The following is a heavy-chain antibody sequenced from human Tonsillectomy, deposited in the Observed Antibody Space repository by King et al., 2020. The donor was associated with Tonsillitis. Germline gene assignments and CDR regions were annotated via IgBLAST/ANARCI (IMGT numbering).Heavy chain of an antibody. D-gene: IGHD3-22*01. CDR2: ISGNGAST. CDR1: GFTFSTYA. CDR3: AKAADTSGYYYERYFDY. J-gene: IGHJ4*02. Sequence: VQLVESGGDLIQPGGSVRLSCAASGFTFSTYAMGWVRQAPGEGLEWVSAISGNGASTYYADSVKCRFTISRDNSKNTLYLQMNSLGAADTALYYCAKAADTSGYYYERYFDYWGQGTLVTVSS. V-gene: IGHV3-23*04.